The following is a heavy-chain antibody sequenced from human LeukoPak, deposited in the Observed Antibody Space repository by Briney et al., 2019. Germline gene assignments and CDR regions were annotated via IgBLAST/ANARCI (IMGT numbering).Heavy chain of an antibody. D-gene: IGHD3-16*01. V-gene: IGHV4-30-4*01. Sequence: SQTLSLTCTVSGGSISSGDYYWSWIRQPPGKGLEWIGYIYYSGSTYYNPSLKSRVTISVDTSKNQFSLKLSSVTAADTAVYYCAREPHLGRPAFAIWGQGTMVTVSS. CDR2: IYYSGST. CDR1: GGSISSGDYY. J-gene: IGHJ3*02. CDR3: AREPHLGRPAFAI.